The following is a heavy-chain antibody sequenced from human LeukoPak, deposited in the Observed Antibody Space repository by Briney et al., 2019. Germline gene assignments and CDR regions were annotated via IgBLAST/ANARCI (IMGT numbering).Heavy chain of an antibody. CDR3: ARERSGSEIFARSFDI. CDR2: IYHSGNT. V-gene: IGHV4-38-2*02. Sequence: SETLSLTCTVSGYSISTSYYWGWIRQPPGKGLEWIGSIYHSGNTYYNPSLKSRVTISVDTSKNQFSLKLSSVTAADTAVYYCARERSGSEIFARSFDIWGQGTMVTVSS. J-gene: IGHJ3*02. D-gene: IGHD3-3*01. CDR1: GYSISTSYY.